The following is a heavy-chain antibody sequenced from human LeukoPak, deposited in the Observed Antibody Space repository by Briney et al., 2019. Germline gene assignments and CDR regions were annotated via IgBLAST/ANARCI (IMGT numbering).Heavy chain of an antibody. J-gene: IGHJ4*02. CDR2: IHSSGTVK. Sequence: PGGSLRLSCVVSRFPFSIYEMNWVRQAPGKGLEWVSNIHSSGTVKYYSDSVKGRFSISRDNAMSSLYMQMNSLRVEDTAVYYCALLAVASDFDYWGQGALVTVSS. CDR3: ALLAVASDFDY. CDR1: RFPFSIYE. V-gene: IGHV3-48*03. D-gene: IGHD6-19*01.